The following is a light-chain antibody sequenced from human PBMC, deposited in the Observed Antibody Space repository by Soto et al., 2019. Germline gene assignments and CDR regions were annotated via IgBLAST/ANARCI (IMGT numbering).Light chain of an antibody. V-gene: IGLV2-18*02. J-gene: IGLJ2*01. CDR3: SSYTSSSTYV. CDR1: SSDVGSYNR. CDR2: EVS. Sequence: QSALTQPPSVSGSPGPSVTISCTGTSSDVGSYNRVSWYQQPPGTAPKLMIYEVSNRPSGVPDRFSGSKSGNTASLTISGLQAEDEADDYCSSYTSSSTYVFGGGTKVTVL.